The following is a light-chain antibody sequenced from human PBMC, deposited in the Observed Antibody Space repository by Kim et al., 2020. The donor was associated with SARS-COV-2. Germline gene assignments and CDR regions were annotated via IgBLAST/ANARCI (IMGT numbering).Light chain of an antibody. CDR1: KLVDKY. CDR3: QAWDSSTVV. Sequence: VSPEQTASITCSGDKLVDKYACWYQQKPGQSPVLVIYQDSKRPSGIPERFSGSNSGNTATLTISGTQAMDEADYYCQAWDSSTVVFGGGTQLTVL. V-gene: IGLV3-1*01. CDR2: QDS. J-gene: IGLJ2*01.